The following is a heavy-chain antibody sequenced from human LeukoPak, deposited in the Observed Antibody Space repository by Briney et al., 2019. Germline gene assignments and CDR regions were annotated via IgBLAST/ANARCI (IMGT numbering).Heavy chain of an antibody. J-gene: IGHJ4*02. CDR3: AKSSGAGSTSCYDY. Sequence: GGALRLSCAASGFTFSSYSMNWVRQAPGKGLEGVSYISSSSSTIYYADSVKGRFTISRDNSKNTLYLRMNSLRAEDTAVYYCAKSSGAGSTSCYDYWGQGTLVTVSS. CDR1: GFTFSSYS. V-gene: IGHV3-48*01. D-gene: IGHD2-2*01. CDR2: ISSSSSTI.